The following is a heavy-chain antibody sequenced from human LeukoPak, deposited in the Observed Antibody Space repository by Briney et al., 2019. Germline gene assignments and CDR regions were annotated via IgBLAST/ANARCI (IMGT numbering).Heavy chain of an antibody. CDR3: ARAGHYGDYHPYFDY. V-gene: IGHV3-74*01. D-gene: IGHD4-17*01. CDR2: INSDGSST. CDR1: GFTFSKHW. Sequence: PGGALRLSCAASGFTFSKHWMHWVRQAPGKGLVWVSRINSDGSSTTYADSVKGRFTISRDNAKNTLYLKMNSLRAEDTAVYYCARAGHYGDYHPYFDYWGQGTLVTVSS. J-gene: IGHJ4*02.